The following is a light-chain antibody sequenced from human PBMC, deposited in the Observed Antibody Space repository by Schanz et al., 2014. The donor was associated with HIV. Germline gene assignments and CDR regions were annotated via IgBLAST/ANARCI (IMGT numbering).Light chain of an antibody. CDR2: EVN. V-gene: IGLV2-8*01. CDR3: ATWVDSLNGWV. CDR1: SSDVGGYNY. J-gene: IGLJ3*02. Sequence: QSVLTQPPSASGSPGQSVTISCTGTSSDVGGYNYVSWYQQHPGKAPKLLISEVNKRPSGVPDRFSGSKSGTSASLAISGLQSEDEADYYCATWVDSLNGWVFGGGTKLTVL.